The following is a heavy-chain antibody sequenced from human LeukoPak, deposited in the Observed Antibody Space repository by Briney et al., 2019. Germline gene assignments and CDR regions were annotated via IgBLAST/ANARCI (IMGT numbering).Heavy chain of an antibody. CDR3: ARDPAELYYYDSSGYAPRSYYFDY. CDR1: VFTFSIYS. Sequence: GVSLRLSCAASVFTFSIYSMNWVRQAPGKGLEGFSSISSSSSYIYYADSVKGRFTISRDNAKNSLYLQMNSLRAEDTAVYYCARDPAELYYYDSSGYAPRSYYFDYWGQGTLVTVSS. V-gene: IGHV3-21*01. D-gene: IGHD3-22*01. J-gene: IGHJ4*02. CDR2: ISSSSSYI.